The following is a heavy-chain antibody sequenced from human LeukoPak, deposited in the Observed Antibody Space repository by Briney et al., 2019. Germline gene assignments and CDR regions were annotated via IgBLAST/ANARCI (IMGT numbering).Heavy chain of an antibody. V-gene: IGHV3-23*03. CDR1: GFTFSDFA. J-gene: IGHJ4*02. Sequence: PGGSLRLSCGASGFTFSDFAMSWVRLAPGKGLEWVSSIEKDASRAYYADSVRGRFTVSRDNSKNTLYLQMSSLRAEDTALYYCAKQEGALIQNWCFDHWGLGTLVTVSS. CDR2: IEKDASRA. D-gene: IGHD1-26*01. CDR3: AKQEGALIQNWCFDH.